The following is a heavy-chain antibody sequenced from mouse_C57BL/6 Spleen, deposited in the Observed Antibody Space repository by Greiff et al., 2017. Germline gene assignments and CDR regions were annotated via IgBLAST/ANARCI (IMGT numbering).Heavy chain of an antibody. J-gene: IGHJ4*01. CDR2: ISSGGDYI. CDR3: TRDRGAYYSNYDAMDY. V-gene: IGHV5-9-1*02. Sequence: EVHLVESGEGLVKPGGSLKLSCAASGFTFSSYAMSWVRQTPEKRLEWVAYISSGGDYIYYADTVKGRFTISRDNARNTLYLQMSSLKSEDTAMYYCTRDRGAYYSNYDAMDYWGQGTSVTVSS. CDR1: GFTFSSYA. D-gene: IGHD2-5*01.